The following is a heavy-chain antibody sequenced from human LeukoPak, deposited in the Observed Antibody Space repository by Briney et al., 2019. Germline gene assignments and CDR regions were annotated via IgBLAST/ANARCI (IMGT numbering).Heavy chain of an antibody. V-gene: IGHV3-23*01. CDR2: ISGSGGST. J-gene: IGHJ4*02. D-gene: IGHD3-16*02. Sequence: GSLRLSCAASGFTFSSYAMSWVRQAPGKGLEWVSAISGSGGSTYYADSVKGRFTISRDNSKNTLYLQMNSLRAEDTAVCYCAKGGLYYDYVWGSYRFDYWGQGTLVTVSS. CDR1: GFTFSSYA. CDR3: AKGGLYYDYVWGSYRFDY.